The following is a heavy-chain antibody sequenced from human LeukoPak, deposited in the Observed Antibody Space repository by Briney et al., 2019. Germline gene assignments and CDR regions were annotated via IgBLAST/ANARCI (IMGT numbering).Heavy chain of an antibody. CDR1: GGSFTNYY. J-gene: IGHJ4*02. CDR3: TRRVYYSDSSGWYFDY. CDR2: MHYSGSA. V-gene: IGHV4-59*08. D-gene: IGHD3-22*01. Sequence: PSETLSLTCTVSGGSFTNYYWSWIRQPPGKGLEWIGYMHYSGSANYNPSLKSRVTILADTSKNQFSLKLSSVTAADTAVYYCTRRVYYSDSSGWYFDYWGQGTLVTVSS.